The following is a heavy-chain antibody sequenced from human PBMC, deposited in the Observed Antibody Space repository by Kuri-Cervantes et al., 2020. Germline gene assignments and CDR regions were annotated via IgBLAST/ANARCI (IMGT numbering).Heavy chain of an antibody. D-gene: IGHD3-10*01. V-gene: IGHV3-7*01. CDR2: IKQDGSEK. CDR3: ARERITMVRGVMRYYYGMDV. CDR1: GFTINNDW. J-gene: IGHJ6*02. Sequence: GGSLRLSCVASGFTINNDWMSWVRQAPGKGLEWVANIKQDGSEKYYVDSVKGRFTISRDNAKNSLYLQMNSLRAEDTAVYYCARERITMVRGVMRYYYGMDVWGQGTTVTVSS.